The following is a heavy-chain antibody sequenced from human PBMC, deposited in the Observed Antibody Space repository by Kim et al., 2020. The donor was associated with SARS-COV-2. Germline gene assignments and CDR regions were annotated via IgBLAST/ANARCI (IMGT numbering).Heavy chain of an antibody. CDR3: ARAARDTMVRGVLGCMDV. CDR1: GFTVSSNY. CDR2: IYSGGST. Sequence: GGSLRLSCAASGFTVSSNYMSWVRQAPGKGLEWVSVIYSGGSTYYADSVKGRFTISRDNSKNTLYLQMNSLRAEDTAVYYCARAARDTMVRGVLGCMDVWGQGTTVTVSS. V-gene: IGHV3-53*01. D-gene: IGHD3-10*01. J-gene: IGHJ6*02.